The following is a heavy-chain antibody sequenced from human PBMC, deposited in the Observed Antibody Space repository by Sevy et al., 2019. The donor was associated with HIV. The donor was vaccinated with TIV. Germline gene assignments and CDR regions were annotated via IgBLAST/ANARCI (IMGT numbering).Heavy chain of an antibody. J-gene: IGHJ4*02. Sequence: GGSLRLSCAISGFTVNDKYIIWVRQAPGKGLEWVSVIFSSGSTYYADSAKGRFTISRDNSKNTVDLQMTSVRAEDTAVYYCVSLFLSYRSGWSYFDYWGQGTLVTV. D-gene: IGHD6-19*01. CDR3: VSLFLSYRSGWSYFDY. V-gene: IGHV3-66*02. CDR1: GFTVNDKY. CDR2: IFSSGST.